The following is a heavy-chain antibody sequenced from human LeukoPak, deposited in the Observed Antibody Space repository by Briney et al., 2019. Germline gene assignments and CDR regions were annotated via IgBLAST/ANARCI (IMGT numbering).Heavy chain of an antibody. V-gene: IGHV3-30-3*01. Sequence: TGGSLRLSCAASGFTFSSYAMHWVRQAPGKGLEWVAVISYDGSNKYYADSVKGRFTISRDNSKNTLYLQMNSLRAEDTAVYYCARDRGYSGYDLVYWGQGTLSPSPQ. CDR3: ARDRGYSGYDLVY. D-gene: IGHD5-12*01. CDR2: ISYDGSNK. CDR1: GFTFSSYA. J-gene: IGHJ4*02.